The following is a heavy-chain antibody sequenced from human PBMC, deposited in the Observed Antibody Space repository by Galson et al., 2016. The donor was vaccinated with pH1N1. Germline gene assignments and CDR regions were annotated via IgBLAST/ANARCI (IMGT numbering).Heavy chain of an antibody. CDR2: ILPILGIA. V-gene: IGHV1-69*02. J-gene: IGHJ3*02. CDR1: GGTFSSYT. D-gene: IGHD6-13*01. CDR3: ARSAAAVGNAFDM. Sequence: SVKVSCKASGGTFSSYTINWVRQTPGQGLEWMGRILPILGIANYAQKFQGRVTITADKSTSTAYMEVISLRSDDTAVYYCARSAAAVGNAFDMWGQGKKVTVSS.